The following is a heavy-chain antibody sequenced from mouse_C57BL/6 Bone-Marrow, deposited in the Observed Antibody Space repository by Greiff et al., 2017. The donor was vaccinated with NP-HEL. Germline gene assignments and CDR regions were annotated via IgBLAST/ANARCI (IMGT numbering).Heavy chain of an antibody. CDR2: ISSGSSTI. J-gene: IGHJ3*01. D-gene: IGHD1-1*01. Sequence: EVMLVESGGGLVKPGGSLKLSCAASGFTFSDYGMHWVRQAPEKGLEWVAYISSGSSTIYYADTVKGRFTISRDNAKNTLFLQMTSLRSEDTAMYYCARNNLPYYYGSSYYFAYWGQGTLVTVSA. V-gene: IGHV5-17*01. CDR3: ARNNLPYYYGSSYYFAY. CDR1: GFTFSDYG.